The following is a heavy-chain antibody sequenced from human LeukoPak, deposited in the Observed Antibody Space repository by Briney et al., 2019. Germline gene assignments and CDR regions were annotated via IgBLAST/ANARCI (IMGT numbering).Heavy chain of an antibody. CDR2: ISSSGDST. J-gene: IGHJ4*02. D-gene: IGHD1-1*01. CDR1: GFTFSSYA. V-gene: IGHV3-23*01. CDR3: AKDTNFDH. Sequence: GGSLRLSCAASGFTFSSYAMSWVRQAPGKGLEWVSVISSSGDSTYYADSVKGRLTISRDNSKDTLYPQMNSLRAEDTAVYYCAKDTNFDHWGQGTLVTVSS.